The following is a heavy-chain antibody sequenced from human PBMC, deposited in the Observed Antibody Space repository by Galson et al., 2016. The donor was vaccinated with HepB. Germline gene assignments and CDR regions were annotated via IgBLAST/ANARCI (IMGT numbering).Heavy chain of an antibody. J-gene: IGHJ5*02. CDR1: GGTLSSYA. D-gene: IGHD4-17*01. V-gene: IGHV1-69*13. Sequence: SVKVSCKASGGTLSSYAISWVRQAPGQGLEWMGGIIPIFATAHYAQKFQGRVTITADESTSTAYMDLSSLRSEDTAVYYCARNGGLTVTTGWFDPWGQGTLVTVSS. CDR2: IIPIFATA. CDR3: ARNGGLTVTTGWFDP.